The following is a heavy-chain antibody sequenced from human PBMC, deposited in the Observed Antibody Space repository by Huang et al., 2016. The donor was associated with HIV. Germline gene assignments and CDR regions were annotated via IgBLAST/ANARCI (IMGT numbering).Heavy chain of an antibody. V-gene: IGHV4-39*01. CDR2: IYYTGAA. CDR1: GGSISSSSYY. J-gene: IGHJ6*03. D-gene: IGHD1-26*01. Sequence: QVKLQESGPGLVKPSETLSLTCTVSGGSISSSSYYWGWIRQPPGQGLEWIGSIYYTGAAYYSPALKSRLTISVDASEDKVSLRLRSVTAADTAVYCCARHWEGSFYYYYYMDVWGPGTTVTVSS. CDR3: ARHWEGSFYYYYYMDV.